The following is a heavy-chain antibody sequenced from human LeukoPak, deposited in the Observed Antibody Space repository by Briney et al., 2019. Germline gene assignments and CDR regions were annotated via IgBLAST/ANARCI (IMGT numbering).Heavy chain of an antibody. CDR1: GFTFSSYA. V-gene: IGHV3-30*04. D-gene: IGHD2-15*01. Sequence: GRSLRLSCAASGFTFSSYAMHWVRQAPGKGLEWVAVISYDGSNKYYADSVKGRFTISRDNSKNTLYLQMNSLRAEDTAVYYCARAGYCNGGSCYLSYFDYWGQGTLVTVSS. CDR3: ARAGYCNGGSCYLSYFDY. J-gene: IGHJ4*02. CDR2: ISYDGSNK.